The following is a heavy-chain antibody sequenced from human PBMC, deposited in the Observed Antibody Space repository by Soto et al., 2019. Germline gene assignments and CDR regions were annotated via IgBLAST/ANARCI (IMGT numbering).Heavy chain of an antibody. D-gene: IGHD6-6*01. CDR3: AREEEYSSSWDYYYYGMDV. V-gene: IGHV3-30-3*01. CDR2: ISYDGSNK. Sequence: GGPVRLPCSASGFPFSSYAMHWVRQPPDKKQAWEAVISYDGSNKYYADYEKGRITISRDNSKNTLNLQMNSLRAEDTAVYYCAREEEYSSSWDYYYYGMDVWGQGTTVTVSS. CDR1: GFPFSSYA. J-gene: IGHJ6*02.